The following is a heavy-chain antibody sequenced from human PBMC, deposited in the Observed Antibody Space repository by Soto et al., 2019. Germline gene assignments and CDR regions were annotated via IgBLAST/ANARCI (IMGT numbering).Heavy chain of an antibody. CDR2: INPSGGKT. CDR1: GYTFTNHY. V-gene: IGHV1-46*01. D-gene: IGHD3-10*01. CDR3: ARDEYHYGSGSSYSTLDD. J-gene: IGHJ4*02. Sequence: QVQLEQSGAEVKKPGASVKVSCKASGYTFTNHYIHWVRQGPGQGPEWMGTINPSGGKTDYAQKFKGRVTLTSDTPTSTVDMELRSLRSEDTAIYYCARDEYHYGSGSSYSTLDDWGQGTLVTVSS.